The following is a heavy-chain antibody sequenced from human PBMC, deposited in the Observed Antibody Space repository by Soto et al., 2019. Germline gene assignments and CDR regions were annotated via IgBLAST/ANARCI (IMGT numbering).Heavy chain of an antibody. Sequence: QVQLVQSGAEVKKPGSSVKVSCKASGGTFSSYAISWVRQAPGQGLEWMGGIIPIFGTANYAQKFQVRVTITADESTSTAYMELSSLRSEDTAVYYCARDGRVVVVPAAVGDYYGMDVWGQGTTVTVSS. CDR3: ARDGRVVVVPAAVGDYYGMDV. D-gene: IGHD2-2*01. J-gene: IGHJ6*02. V-gene: IGHV1-69*01. CDR2: IIPIFGTA. CDR1: GGTFSSYA.